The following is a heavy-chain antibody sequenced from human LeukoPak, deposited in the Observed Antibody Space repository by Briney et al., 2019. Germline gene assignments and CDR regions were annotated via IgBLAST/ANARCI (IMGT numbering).Heavy chain of an antibody. Sequence: SETLSLTCTVSGGPISTYYWSWIRQPPGRGLEWIGHIYYSGSTSYNPSLKSRVAISVDTSKNHFSLKLSSVTAADTAVYYCARGSIAVPGISAFDIWGQGTMVTVSS. J-gene: IGHJ3*02. V-gene: IGHV4-59*01. CDR2: IYYSGST. D-gene: IGHD6-19*01. CDR1: GGPISTYY. CDR3: ARGSIAVPGISAFDI.